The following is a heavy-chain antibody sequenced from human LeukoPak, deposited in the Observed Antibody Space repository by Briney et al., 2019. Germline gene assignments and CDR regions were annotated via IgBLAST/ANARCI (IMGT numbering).Heavy chain of an antibody. CDR1: GYTFTSYG. Sequence: GASVKVSFKASGYTFTSYGISWVRQAPGQGLEWMGWISAYNGNTNYAQKLQGRVTMTTDTFTSTAYMELRSLRSDDTAVYYCATRIAAAHFDYWGQGTLVTVPS. V-gene: IGHV1-18*01. J-gene: IGHJ4*02. D-gene: IGHD6-13*01. CDR3: ATRIAAAHFDY. CDR2: ISAYNGNT.